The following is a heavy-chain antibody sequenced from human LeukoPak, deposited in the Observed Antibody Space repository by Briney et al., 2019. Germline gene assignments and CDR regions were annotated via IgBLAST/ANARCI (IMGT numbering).Heavy chain of an antibody. Sequence: SETLSLTCTVSGGSISSSSYYWGWIRQPPGKGLEWIGSIYYSGSTYYNPSLKSRVTISVDTSKNQFSLKLSSVTAADTAVYYCAREGDYGDYEAYFDYWGQGTLVTVSS. V-gene: IGHV4-39*07. D-gene: IGHD4-17*01. CDR2: IYYSGST. CDR3: AREGDYGDYEAYFDY. J-gene: IGHJ4*02. CDR1: GGSISSSSYY.